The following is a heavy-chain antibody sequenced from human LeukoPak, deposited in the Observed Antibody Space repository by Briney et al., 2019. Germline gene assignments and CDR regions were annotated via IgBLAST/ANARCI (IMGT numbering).Heavy chain of an antibody. V-gene: IGHV1-18*01. CDR1: GYTCTSSG. J-gene: IGHJ4*02. Sequence: ASMKVSCNASGYTCTSSGSSWVRQARGQGLEWIRSISAYNGNTNYAQKLQGRVTMTTDTSTSTAYMELRSLRSDDAAVYYCARGSYRFGAVADQDYWGQGTLVTVSS. D-gene: IGHD6-19*01. CDR3: ARGSYRFGAVADQDY. CDR2: ISAYNGNT.